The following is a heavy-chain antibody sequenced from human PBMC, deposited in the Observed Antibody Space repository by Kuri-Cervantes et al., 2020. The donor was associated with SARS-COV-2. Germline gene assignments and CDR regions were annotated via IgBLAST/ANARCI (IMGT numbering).Heavy chain of an antibody. CDR3: AKDVAAGTRAPPEYFQH. CDR1: GFTFGDYA. CDR2: IRSKAYGGTT. Sequence: GGSLRLSCTASGFTFGDYAMSWVRQAPGKGLEWVGFIRSKAYGGTTEYAASVKGRFTISRDDSKSIAYLQMNSLRAEDTAVYYCAKDVAAGTRAPPEYFQHWGQGTLVTVSS. V-gene: IGHV3-49*04. D-gene: IGHD6-13*01. J-gene: IGHJ1*01.